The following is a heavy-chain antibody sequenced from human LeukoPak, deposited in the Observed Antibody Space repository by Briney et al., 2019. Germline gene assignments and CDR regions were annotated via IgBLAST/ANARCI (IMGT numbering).Heavy chain of an antibody. J-gene: IGHJ6*03. D-gene: IGHD2-2*01. V-gene: IGHV4-4*07. Sequence: PSETLSLTCTVSGGSISSYYWSWIRQPAGKGLEWIGRIYTSGSTNYNPSLKSRVTMSVDTSKNQFSLKLSSVTAADMAVYYCASCPLAPYQPGAGYYYYYMDVWGKGTTVTISS. CDR2: IYTSGST. CDR3: ASCPLAPYQPGAGYYYYYMDV. CDR1: GGSISSYY.